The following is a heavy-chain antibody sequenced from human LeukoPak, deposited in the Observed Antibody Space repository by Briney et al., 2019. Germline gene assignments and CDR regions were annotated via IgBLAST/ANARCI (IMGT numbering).Heavy chain of an antibody. Sequence: GGSLRLSRAASGFTVTGTYMSWVRQAPGKGLEWVSLIYVGGSTFYADSVKGRSNISRDNSKNKVYLRMNSLRAEDTAVYYCARVKSYAFDYWGQGSLVTVSS. CDR2: IYVGGST. J-gene: IGHJ4*02. CDR1: GFTVTGTY. D-gene: IGHD1-26*01. V-gene: IGHV3-53*01. CDR3: ARVKSYAFDY.